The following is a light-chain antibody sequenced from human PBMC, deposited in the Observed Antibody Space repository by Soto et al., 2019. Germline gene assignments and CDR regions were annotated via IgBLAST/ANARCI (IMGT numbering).Light chain of an antibody. J-gene: IGKJ1*01. CDR1: QSVSSN. Sequence: EIVMTQSPATLSVSPGERATLSCRASQSVSSNLAWYQQKPGQAPRLLIYGASNRATGIPARFSGSGSGTDFTLTISSLQSEDFAVYYCQQYNNWPAWTFGQGTKVEIK. V-gene: IGKV3D-15*01. CDR3: QQYNNWPAWT. CDR2: GAS.